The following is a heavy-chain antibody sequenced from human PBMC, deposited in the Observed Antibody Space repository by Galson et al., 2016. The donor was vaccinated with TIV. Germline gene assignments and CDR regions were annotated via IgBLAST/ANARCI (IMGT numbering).Heavy chain of an antibody. CDR1: GGSISSGIHH. CDR3: ARENYDFWSTSFAHWFDS. Sequence: TLSLTCTVSGGSISSGIHHWNWIRQPAGKGLEWIGRIYTNVNANYNPSLASRVTFSIDTSKNQFSLKLFSVNAADTAVYYCARENYDFWSTSFAHWFDSWGQGTLVTVSS. J-gene: IGHJ5*01. D-gene: IGHD3-3*01. CDR2: IYTNVNA. V-gene: IGHV4-61*02.